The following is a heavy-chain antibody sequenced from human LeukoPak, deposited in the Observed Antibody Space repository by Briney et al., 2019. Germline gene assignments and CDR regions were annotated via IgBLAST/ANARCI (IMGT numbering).Heavy chain of an antibody. CDR1: GYTFTGYY. Sequence: ASVRVSCKTSGYTFTGYYLHWVRQVPGQGPEWVERIDPNSGGTNYAQKFQGRVTVTRDTSTTTVYMDLSGLRSDDTAVYYCARVPGPYTTSRFDNWGQGTLVTVSS. CDR2: IDPNSGGT. V-gene: IGHV1-2*02. CDR3: ARVPGPYTTSRFDN. D-gene: IGHD2-2*02. J-gene: IGHJ4*02.